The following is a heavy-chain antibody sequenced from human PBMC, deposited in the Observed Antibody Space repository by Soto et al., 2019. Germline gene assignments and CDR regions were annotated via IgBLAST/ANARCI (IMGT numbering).Heavy chain of an antibody. V-gene: IGHV1-8*01. CDR1: GYTYTRYD. CDR2: MNPNSGNT. Sequence: SVKLSCKASGYTYTRYDINWVRKANGQGLEWMGWMNPNSGNTGYAQKFQGRVTMTRNTSISTAYMELSSLRSEDTAVYYCARDAYEVYATPFDYWGQGTLVTVSS. CDR3: ARDAYEVYATPFDY. D-gene: IGHD2-8*01. J-gene: IGHJ4*02.